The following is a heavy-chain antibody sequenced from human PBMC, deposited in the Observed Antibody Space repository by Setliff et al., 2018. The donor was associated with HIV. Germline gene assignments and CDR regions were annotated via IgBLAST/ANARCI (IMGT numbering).Heavy chain of an antibody. D-gene: IGHD6-19*01. CDR2: IIPILGIA. V-gene: IGHV1-69*10. CDR3: ARPAAPVTGHSYHYGMDV. Sequence: GASVKVSCKASGGTFSSYAISWVRQAPGQGLEWMGGIIPILGIANYAQKFQGRVTITADESTSTAYMELSSLRSEDTAVYYCARPAAPVTGHSYHYGMDVWGQGTTVTVSS. J-gene: IGHJ6*02. CDR1: GGTFSSYA.